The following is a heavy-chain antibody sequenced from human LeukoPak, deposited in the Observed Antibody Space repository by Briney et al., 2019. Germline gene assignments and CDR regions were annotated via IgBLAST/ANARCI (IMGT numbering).Heavy chain of an antibody. V-gene: IGHV3-23*01. CDR3: AKPXGTATRGGFDI. CDR2: VSGNGDST. J-gene: IGHJ3*02. Sequence: PGGSLRLSCAVSGFTFSTYAMSWVRQAPGKGLEWVSAVSGNGDSTYYADSVKGRFTISRDNSKNTLYLQMNNLRAEDTAVYYCAKPXGTATRGGFDIWGQGTMVTVSS. D-gene: IGHD2-8*02. CDR1: GFTFSTYA.